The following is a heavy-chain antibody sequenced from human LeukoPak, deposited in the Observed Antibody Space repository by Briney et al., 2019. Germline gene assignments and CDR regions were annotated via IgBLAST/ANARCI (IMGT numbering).Heavy chain of an antibody. V-gene: IGHV4-59*01. CDR3: ASGNSYASD. CDR2: IYNSGNT. Sequence: SETLSLTCTVSGVSISSYYWNWIRQPPGKGLEWIGYIYNSGNTNYNPSLKSRVTISVDTSKNQFSLKLTSVTAADTAVYYCASGNSYASDWGQGTLVTVSS. J-gene: IGHJ4*02. D-gene: IGHD5-18*01. CDR1: GVSISSYY.